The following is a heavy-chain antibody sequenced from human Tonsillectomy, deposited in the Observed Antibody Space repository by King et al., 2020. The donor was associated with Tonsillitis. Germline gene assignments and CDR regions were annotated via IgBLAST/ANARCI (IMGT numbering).Heavy chain of an antibody. CDR1: GGSISSGGYY. CDR3: ASAHFGVVALSY. CDR2: IYYSGSA. V-gene: IGHV4-31*03. D-gene: IGHD3-3*01. J-gene: IGHJ4*02. Sequence: QLQESGPGLVKPSQTLSLTCTVSGGSISSGGYYWSWIRQLPGKGLEWIGYIYYSGSAYYNPSLKSRVTISVDTSKNQFSLKLSSVTAADTAVYFCASAHFGVVALSYWGQGTLVTVSP.